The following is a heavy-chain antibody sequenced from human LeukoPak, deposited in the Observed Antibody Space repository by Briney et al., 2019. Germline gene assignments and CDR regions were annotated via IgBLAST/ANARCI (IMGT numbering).Heavy chain of an antibody. D-gene: IGHD3-10*01. V-gene: IGHV1-2*02. CDR3: ARDLPGYYYGSGSLDY. Sequence: APVKVSCKASGYTFTGYYMHWVRQAPGQGLERMGWINPNSGGTNYAQKFQGRVTMTRDTSISTAYMELSRLRSDDTAVYYCARDLPGYYYGSGSLDYWGQGTLVTVSS. J-gene: IGHJ4*02. CDR2: INPNSGGT. CDR1: GYTFTGYY.